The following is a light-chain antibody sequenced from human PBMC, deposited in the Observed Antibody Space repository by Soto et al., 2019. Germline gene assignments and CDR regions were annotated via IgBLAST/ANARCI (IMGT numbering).Light chain of an antibody. V-gene: IGKV3-11*01. Sequence: EIVLTHSPATLSLSPGERATLSFRSSQSVSSSLAWYQQRPGQAPRLLIYDASNRATGIPARFSGSGSGTDFTLTISSLEPEDFAVYYCQQRSNWPLTFGQGTKVDIK. CDR3: QQRSNWPLT. J-gene: IGKJ1*01. CDR1: QSVSSS. CDR2: DAS.